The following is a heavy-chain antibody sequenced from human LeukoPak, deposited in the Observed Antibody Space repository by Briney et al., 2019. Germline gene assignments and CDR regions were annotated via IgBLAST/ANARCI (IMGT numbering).Heavy chain of an antibody. CDR3: ASSRGFWGGLDF. D-gene: IGHD2-2*01. V-gene: IGHV4-39*01. CDR1: GSSITSSGSF. Sequence: SETLSLTCTVSGSSITSSGSFWGWIRQPPGKGLEWIGSIYYYGGSTNYNPSLRSRVTISVDTSKNQFSLKVTSVTAADTAVYYCASSRGFWGGLDFWGQGALVTVSS. CDR2: IYYYGGST. J-gene: IGHJ4*02.